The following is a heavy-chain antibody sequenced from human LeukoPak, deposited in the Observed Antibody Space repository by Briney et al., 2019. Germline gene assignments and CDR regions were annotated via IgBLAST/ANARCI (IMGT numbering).Heavy chain of an antibody. J-gene: IGHJ5*02. D-gene: IGHD3-22*01. CDR2: IYYSGST. V-gene: IGHV4-61*01. CDR3: ARGLTYYYDSSLIEGWFDP. Sequence: SETLSLTCTVSGYSVSSGYYWGWIRQPPGKGLEWIGYIYYSGSTNYNPSLKSRVTISVDTSKNQFSLKLSSVTAADTAVYYCARGLTYYYDSSLIEGWFDPWGQGTLVTVSS. CDR1: GYSVSSGYY.